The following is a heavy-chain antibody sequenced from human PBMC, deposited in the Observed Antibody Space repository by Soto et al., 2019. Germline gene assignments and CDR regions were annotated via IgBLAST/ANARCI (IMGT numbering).Heavy chain of an antibody. V-gene: IGHV3-23*01. D-gene: IGHD2-15*01. CDR1: GFTFGTYI. Sequence: VQLLESGGGLVQPGGSQRLSCAASGFTFGTYIMTWVRQAPGKGLERVSAISGNGKNTYYADSVKGRFTISRDNSKNTLYLQMNSLRADDTAVYYCAKVAPLWDPVATAVSYYFEYWGQGTLVTVSS. CDR2: ISGNGKNT. CDR3: AKVAPLWDPVATAVSYYFEY. J-gene: IGHJ4*02.